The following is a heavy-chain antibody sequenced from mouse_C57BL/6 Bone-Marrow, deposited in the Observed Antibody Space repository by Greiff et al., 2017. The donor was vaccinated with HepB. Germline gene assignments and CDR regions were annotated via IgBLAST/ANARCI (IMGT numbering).Heavy chain of an antibody. V-gene: IGHV3-6*01. CDR2: ISYDGSN. CDR3: ARAPDLLYFDY. CDR1: GYSITSGYY. Sequence: VQLQQSGPGLVKPSQSLSLTCSVTGYSITSGYYWNWIRQFPGNKLEWMGYISYDGSNNYNPSLKNRISITRDTSKNQFFLKLNSVTTEDTATYYCARAPDLLYFDYWGQGTTLTVSS. J-gene: IGHJ2*01. D-gene: IGHD2-1*01.